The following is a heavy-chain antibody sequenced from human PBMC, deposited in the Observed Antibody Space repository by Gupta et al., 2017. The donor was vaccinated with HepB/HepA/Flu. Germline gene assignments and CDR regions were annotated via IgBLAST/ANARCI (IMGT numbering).Heavy chain of an antibody. CDR1: GFTFEDYA. J-gene: IGHJ3*02. Sequence: EVQLVESGGGLVQPGRSLRVSCADSGFTFEDYAMNWVRQAPGKGLEWVSGISWNSGSIGYADSVKGRFTISRDNAKNSLYLRMNSLRAEDTAMYYCAKDTFRSKNAYFDIWGQGTMVTVSS. V-gene: IGHV3-9*01. CDR2: ISWNSGSI. CDR3: AKDTFRSKNAYFDI. D-gene: IGHD1-1*01.